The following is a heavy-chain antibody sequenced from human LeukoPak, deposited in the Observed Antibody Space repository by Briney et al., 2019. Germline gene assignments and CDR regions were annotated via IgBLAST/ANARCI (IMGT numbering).Heavy chain of an antibody. CDR3: AREGLRGGDDYYYGMDV. V-gene: IGHV4-31*03. CDR1: GGSISSGGYY. D-gene: IGHD4-17*01. CDR2: IYYSGST. Sequence: PSETLSLTCTVSGGSISSGGYYWSWIRQHPGKGLEWIGYIYYSGSTYYNPSLKSRVTISVDTSKNQFSLKLSSVTAADTAVYYCAREGLRGGDDYYYGMDVWGQGTTVTVSS. J-gene: IGHJ6*02.